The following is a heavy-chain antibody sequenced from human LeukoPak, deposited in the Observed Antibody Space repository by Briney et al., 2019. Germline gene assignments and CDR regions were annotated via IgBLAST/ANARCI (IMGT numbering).Heavy chain of an antibody. CDR2: ISSSSSTI. Sequence: PGGSLRLSCAASGFTFSNNNMNWVRQAPGKGLEWISYISSSSSTIYYADSVKGRFTISRDNAKKSVHLQMNSLRAEDTAIYYCARDSSSGWFFDYWGQGTLVTVSS. J-gene: IGHJ4*02. CDR3: ARDSSSGWFFDY. D-gene: IGHD6-19*01. CDR1: GFTFSNNN. V-gene: IGHV3-48*01.